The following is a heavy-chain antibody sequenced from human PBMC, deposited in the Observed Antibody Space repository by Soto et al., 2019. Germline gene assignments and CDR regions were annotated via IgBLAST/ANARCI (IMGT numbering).Heavy chain of an antibody. CDR1: GFTFSNYW. CDR2: ISPNGRDE. CDR3: ARIPCIAGSCFYDS. J-gene: IGHJ4*02. V-gene: IGHV3-7*03. Sequence: GGSLRLSCAASGFTFSNYWMSWVRQASGKGLEWVANISPNGRDERYVDSARGRVTISRDNANNVLYLQMNSLRDDDSAVYFCARIPCIAGSCFYDSWGQGTLVTVSS. D-gene: IGHD2-15*01.